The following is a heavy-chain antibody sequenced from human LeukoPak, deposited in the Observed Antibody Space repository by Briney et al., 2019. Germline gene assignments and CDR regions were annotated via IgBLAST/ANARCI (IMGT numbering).Heavy chain of an antibody. J-gene: IGHJ4*02. V-gene: IGHV3-23*01. Sequence: GGSLRLSCAASGFTFSDYAMSWVRQAPGKGLEWVSGVTASAGSTKYADSVKGRFTISRDNSKNTLYLQMNSLRAEDTAVYYCARGGYDYVWGSYRYIPLDYWGQGTLVTVSS. D-gene: IGHD3-16*02. CDR3: ARGGYDYVWGSYRYIPLDY. CDR2: VTASAGST. CDR1: GFTFSDYA.